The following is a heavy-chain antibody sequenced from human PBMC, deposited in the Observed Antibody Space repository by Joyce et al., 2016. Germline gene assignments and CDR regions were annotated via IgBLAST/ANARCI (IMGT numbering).Heavy chain of an antibody. J-gene: IGHJ4*02. CDR1: GYTFTDYY. D-gene: IGHD3-22*01. Sequence: QVQLVQSGAEVKKPGASVKVSCKASGYTFTDYYMHWVRQAPGQGLEWMGCINANSGGGNYAQKFQGRVTMTRDTSVSTAYMELSRLRSDDTAVYYCARGGYFGPYYFDYWGQGTLVTVSS. CDR3: ARGGYFGPYYFDY. V-gene: IGHV1-2*02. CDR2: INANSGGG.